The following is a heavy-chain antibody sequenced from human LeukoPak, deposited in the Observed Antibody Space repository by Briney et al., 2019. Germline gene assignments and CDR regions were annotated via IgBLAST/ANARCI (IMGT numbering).Heavy chain of an antibody. D-gene: IGHD2-2*02. V-gene: IGHV4-59*07. CDR3: ARGMGELYTYYYSGRDV. CDR2: IYYSGSS. J-gene: IGHJ6*02. Sequence: SDTLPLTRTVSGGSISSYYWSWIRQPPGKGLEWIGYIYYSGSSNYNPSPKTPVATSVDTSKNQFSLKLSSVAAADTAVYYCARGMGELYTYYYSGRDVWGQGTT. CDR1: GGSISSYY.